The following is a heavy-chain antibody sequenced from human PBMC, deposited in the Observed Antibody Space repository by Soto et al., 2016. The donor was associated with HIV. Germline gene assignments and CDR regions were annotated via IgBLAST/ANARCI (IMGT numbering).Heavy chain of an antibody. D-gene: IGHD6-13*01. V-gene: IGHV1-18*01. J-gene: IGHJ3*02. CDR2: ISAYNGNT. CDR3: ARERYSSRWFDAFDI. Sequence: VQLVQSGAEVKKPGASVKVSCKASGYTFTNYGIIWMRQAPGQGLEWMGRISAYNGNTNYAQKLQGRVTMTTDTSTSTAYMELRSLRSDDTAVYYCARERYSSRWFDAFDIWGQGTMVTVSS. CDR1: GYTFTNYG.